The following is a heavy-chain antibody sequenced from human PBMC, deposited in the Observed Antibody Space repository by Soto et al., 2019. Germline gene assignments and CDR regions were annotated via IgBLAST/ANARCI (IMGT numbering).Heavy chain of an antibody. V-gene: IGHV1-69*13. CDR2: IIPLFGTA. CDR1: GVTFSSET. Sequence: GASVKVSCKASGVTFSSETLGWVRQAPGQGLEWVGGIIPLFGTASYAQKFQGRVTITADESTGTVYMELSSLRSDDTAVYFCATELGENPASPFDAWGQGTLVTVSS. J-gene: IGHJ4*02. CDR3: ATELGENPASPFDA. D-gene: IGHD3-10*01.